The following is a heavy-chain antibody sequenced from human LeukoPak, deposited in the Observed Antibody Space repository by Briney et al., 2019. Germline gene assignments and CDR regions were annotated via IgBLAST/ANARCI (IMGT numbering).Heavy chain of an antibody. Sequence: ASVKVSCKASGYTFTGYYMHWVRQAPGQGLEWMGWTNPNSGGTNYAQKFQGRVTMTRDTSISTAYMELSRLRSDDTAVYYCARGGQWLVRWEFDYWGQGTLVTVSS. CDR2: TNPNSGGT. J-gene: IGHJ4*02. CDR3: ARGGQWLVRWEFDY. CDR1: GYTFTGYY. D-gene: IGHD6-19*01. V-gene: IGHV1-2*02.